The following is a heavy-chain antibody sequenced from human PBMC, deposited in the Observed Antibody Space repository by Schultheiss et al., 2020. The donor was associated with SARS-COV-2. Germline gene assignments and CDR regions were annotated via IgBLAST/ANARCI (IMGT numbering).Heavy chain of an antibody. Sequence: ASVKVSCKASGYTFTSYGISWVRQAPGQGLEWMGWISAYNGNTNYAQKLQGRVTMTTDTSTSTAYMELRSLRSDDTAVYYCARVPPTRYCSGGSCYWFDPWGQGTLVNVSS. CDR3: ARVPPTRYCSGGSCYWFDP. V-gene: IGHV1-18*01. CDR1: GYTFTSYG. D-gene: IGHD2-15*01. CDR2: ISAYNGNT. J-gene: IGHJ5*02.